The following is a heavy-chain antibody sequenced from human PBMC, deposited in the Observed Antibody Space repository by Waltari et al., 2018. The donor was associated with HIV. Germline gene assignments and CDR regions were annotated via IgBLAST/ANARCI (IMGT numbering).Heavy chain of an antibody. D-gene: IGHD2-15*01. CDR1: GYTFTGYY. V-gene: IGHV1-2*02. CDR3: ARTFLYCSGGTCYFDY. J-gene: IGHJ4*02. CDR2: INPNSGGT. Sequence: QVQLVQSGAEVKKPGASVTVSCKASGYTFTGYYMHWVRQAPGQGLEWMGWINPNSGGTNYAQKLQGRVTMTRDTSISTAYMELSRLRSDDTAVYYCARTFLYCSGGTCYFDYWGQGTLVTVSS.